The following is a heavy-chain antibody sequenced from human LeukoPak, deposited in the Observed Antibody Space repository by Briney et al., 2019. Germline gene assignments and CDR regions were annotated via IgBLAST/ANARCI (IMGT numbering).Heavy chain of an antibody. V-gene: IGHV3-23*01. J-gene: IGHJ5*02. CDR1: GLHFSGTA. CDR2: ISHDGMNA. CDR3: AKDGAQYSSGPECDP. Sequence: GGSLRLSCAASGLHFSGTARSWVRQAPGKGLEWVSAISHDGMNAYYADSVKGRFTISRDNSKKTVSLEMSGLTAADTGVYYCAKDGAQYSSGPECDPRGQGALVTVSP. D-gene: IGHD6-19*01.